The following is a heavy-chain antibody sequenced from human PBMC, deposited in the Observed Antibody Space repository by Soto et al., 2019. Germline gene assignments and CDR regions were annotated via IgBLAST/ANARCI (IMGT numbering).Heavy chain of an antibody. J-gene: IGHJ4*02. CDR2: IIPFFGSP. Sequence: QVQLVQSGSEVQKPGSSVKVSCKASGDTFSSYAISWVRQAPGQGLEWMGGIIPFFGSPKFAQKCQGRLTITADESTSTAYMQLSSLRSEDTAVYYCAVGDPSDYWGQGTLITVSS. CDR1: GDTFSSYA. CDR3: AVGDPSDY. D-gene: IGHD2-21*02. V-gene: IGHV1-69*01.